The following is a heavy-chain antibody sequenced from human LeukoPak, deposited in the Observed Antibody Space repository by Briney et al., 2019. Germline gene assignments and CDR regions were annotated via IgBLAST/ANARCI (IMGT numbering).Heavy chain of an antibody. CDR3: ARIDLCSSTSCHTISYYYYGMDV. Sequence: ASVKVSCKASGYTFTSYGISWVRQAPGQGLEWMGWISAYNGNTNYAQKLQGRVTMTTDTSTSRAYMELRSLRSDDTAVYYCARIDLCSSTSCHTISYYYYGMDVWGQGTTVTVSS. D-gene: IGHD2-2*01. CDR2: ISAYNGNT. V-gene: IGHV1-18*01. J-gene: IGHJ6*02. CDR1: GYTFTSYG.